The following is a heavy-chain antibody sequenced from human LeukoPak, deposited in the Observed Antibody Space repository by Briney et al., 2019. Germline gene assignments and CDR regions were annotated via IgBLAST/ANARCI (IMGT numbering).Heavy chain of an antibody. CDR3: ARGRSSSWYPGDY. D-gene: IGHD6-13*01. Sequence: PSETLSLTCSVSGVSISSSYWSWLRQPPGKGLEWIGFIYYSGSTNYNPSLKSRVTISADTSKNQFSLKLTSVTAADTAVYYCARGRSSSWYPGDYWGQGTLVTVSS. CDR1: GVSISSSY. CDR2: IYYSGST. V-gene: IGHV4-59*01. J-gene: IGHJ4*02.